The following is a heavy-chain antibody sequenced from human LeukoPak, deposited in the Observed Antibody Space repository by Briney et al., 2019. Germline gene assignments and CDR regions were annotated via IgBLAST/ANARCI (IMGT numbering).Heavy chain of an antibody. CDR2: IYRSGNT. J-gene: IGHJ3*01. D-gene: IGHD3-9*01. V-gene: IGHV4-38-2*01. CDR1: GYSISSGYY. Sequence: SETLSLTCDVSGYSISSGYYWGCIRQPPGKELVYIGSIYRSGNTYYNPSLKSRVTISVDTSKNQFSLKMSSLTAADTAVYYCARHDILGSSAWIDAFEFWGQGTLVTVSS. CDR3: ARHDILGSSAWIDAFEF.